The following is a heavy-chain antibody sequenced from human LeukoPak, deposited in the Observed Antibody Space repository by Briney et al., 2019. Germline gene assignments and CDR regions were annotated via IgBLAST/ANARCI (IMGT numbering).Heavy chain of an antibody. V-gene: IGHV1-69*04. D-gene: IGHD6-13*01. J-gene: IGHJ4*02. CDR2: IIPVLDIT. Sequence: GASVKVSCKASGGTFSSFAINWVRQAPGQGLEWMGRIIPVLDITHYAQKFQGRVTITADKSTTTAYMDLSDLISEDTALYYCAKGAPAAPFDHWGQGTLVSVSS. CDR1: GGTFSSFA. CDR3: AKGAPAAPFDH.